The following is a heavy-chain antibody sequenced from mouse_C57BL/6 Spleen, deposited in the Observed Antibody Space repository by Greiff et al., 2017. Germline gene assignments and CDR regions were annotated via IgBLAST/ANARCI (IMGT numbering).Heavy chain of an antibody. J-gene: IGHJ2*01. V-gene: IGHV1-55*01. CDR1: GYTFTSYW. D-gene: IGHD1-1*01. CDR3: ARGDYDYYGFDY. CDR2: IYPGSGST. Sequence: QVQLQQPGAELVKPGASVKMSCKASGYTFTSYWLTWVKQRPGQGLEWIGDIYPGSGSTNYNEKFKSKATLTVDTSSSTAYMQLSSLTSEDSAVYYCARGDYDYYGFDYWGQGTTLTVSS.